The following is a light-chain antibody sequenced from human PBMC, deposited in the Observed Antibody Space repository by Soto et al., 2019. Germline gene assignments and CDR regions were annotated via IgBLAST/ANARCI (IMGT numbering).Light chain of an antibody. V-gene: IGKV1-39*01. Sequence: DIQMTQSPSSLSASVGDRVTITCRASQSISVYLNWYQQRPGKAPKLLIYAASKLQSGVPSRFSGSGSGTDFTLTISSLLPEDFATYYCQQCYSALPTFGQGTKPDIQ. CDR3: QQCYSALPT. J-gene: IGKJ2*01. CDR1: QSISVY. CDR2: AAS.